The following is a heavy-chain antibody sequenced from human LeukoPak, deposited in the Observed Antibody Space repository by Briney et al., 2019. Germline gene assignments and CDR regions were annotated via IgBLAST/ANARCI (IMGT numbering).Heavy chain of an antibody. CDR2: IYPSGST. CDR3: ARAHITMIRGQNYFDY. J-gene: IGHJ4*02. CDR1: GASLSSGSYY. V-gene: IGHV4-61*10. D-gene: IGHD3-10*01. Sequence: SETLSLTCTVSGASLSSGSYYWSWIRQPAGKGLEWIGRIYPSGSTDYNPSLKSRVTISVDTSKNQFSLKLSSVTAADTAVYYCARAHITMIRGQNYFDYWGQGTLVTVSS.